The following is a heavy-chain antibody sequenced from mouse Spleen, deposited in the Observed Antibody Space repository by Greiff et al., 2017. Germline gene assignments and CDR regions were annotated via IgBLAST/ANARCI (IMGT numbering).Heavy chain of an antibody. CDR3: ARYETHYYGSSYGYAMDY. Sequence: QVQLQQPGAELVKPGASVKLSCKASGYTFTSYWMHWVKQRPGQGLEWIGMIHPNSGSTNYNEKFKSKATLTVDKSSSTAYMQLSSLTSEDSAVYYCARYETHYYGSSYGYAMDYWGQGTSVTVSS. CDR1: GYTFTSYW. CDR2: IHPNSGST. D-gene: IGHD1-1*01. J-gene: IGHJ4*01. V-gene: IGHV1-64*01.